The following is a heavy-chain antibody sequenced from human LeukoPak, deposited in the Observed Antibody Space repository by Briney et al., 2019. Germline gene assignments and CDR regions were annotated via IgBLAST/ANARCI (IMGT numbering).Heavy chain of an antibody. Sequence: ASVKVSCKASGYTFTTYDINWVRQAAGQGLEWMGWINADNNNVYYAEKFQGRVTMTADTSKSTAYMELSSLRYDDTAIYYCTRGALLWFGELFDIWGQGTMITVSS. D-gene: IGHD3-10*01. CDR2: INADNNNV. CDR1: GYTFTTYD. V-gene: IGHV1-8*01. CDR3: TRGALLWFGELFDI. J-gene: IGHJ3*02.